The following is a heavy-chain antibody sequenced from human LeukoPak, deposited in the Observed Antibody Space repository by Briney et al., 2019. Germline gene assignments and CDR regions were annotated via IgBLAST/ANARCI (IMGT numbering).Heavy chain of an antibody. Sequence: LRLSCAASGFTFSSYEMNWVRQAPGKGLEWIGYIHYSGNTYYNSSLKSRVTISLDKSKNQFSLKLSSVTAADTAVYYCARVPDTSMAYFDYWGQGTLVTVSS. J-gene: IGHJ4*02. D-gene: IGHD5-18*01. CDR3: ARVPDTSMAYFDY. CDR1: GFTFSSYEMN. V-gene: IGHV4-30-4*08. CDR2: IHYSGNT.